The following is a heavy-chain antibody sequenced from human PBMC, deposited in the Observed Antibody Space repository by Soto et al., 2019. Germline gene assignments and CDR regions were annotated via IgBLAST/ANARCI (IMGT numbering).Heavy chain of an antibody. CDR3: AAGEASSRNLAPYYLDF. Sequence: PSETLSLTCTVSVGSVRNYFWTWIRQPPGKGLEWIGYIHYSGTTSFFPSYNPSLRSRVTISEDTSKNQFSLKLLSVTTADTAAYFCAAGEASSRNLAPYYLDFWGQGTLVTVSS. D-gene: IGHD6-13*01. CDR1: VGSVRNYF. CDR2: IHYSGTT. J-gene: IGHJ4*02. V-gene: IGHV4-59*02.